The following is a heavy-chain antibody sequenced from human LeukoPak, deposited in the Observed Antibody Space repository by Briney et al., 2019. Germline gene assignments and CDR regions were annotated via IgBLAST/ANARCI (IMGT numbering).Heavy chain of an antibody. CDR1: GGSISSYY. Sequence: KPSETLSLTCTVSGGSISSYYWSWIRQPPGKGLEWIGYIYYSGSTNYNPSLKSRVTISVDTSKNQFSLKLSSVTAADTAVYYCAREIVDTAMAPGPLYYYYMDVWGKGTTVTVSS. CDR2: IYYSGST. CDR3: AREIVDTAMAPGPLYYYYMDV. D-gene: IGHD5-18*01. J-gene: IGHJ6*03. V-gene: IGHV4-59*01.